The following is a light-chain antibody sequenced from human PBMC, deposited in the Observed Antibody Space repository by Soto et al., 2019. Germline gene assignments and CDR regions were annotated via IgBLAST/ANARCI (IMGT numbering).Light chain of an antibody. CDR3: SSYAGSLVV. J-gene: IGLJ2*01. CDR2: EVS. Sequence: QSVLTQPPSASGSPGQSVTISCTGTSSDVGGYNYVSWYQQHPGKAPKLMIYEVSKRPSGVPDRFSGSKSGNTASLTVSGLQAEDGADYYCSSYAGSLVVFGGGTKLTVL. CDR1: SSDVGGYNY. V-gene: IGLV2-8*01.